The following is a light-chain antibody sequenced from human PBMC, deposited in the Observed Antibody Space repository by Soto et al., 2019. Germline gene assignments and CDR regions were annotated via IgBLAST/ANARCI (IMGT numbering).Light chain of an antibody. CDR3: QQRSYWLS. J-gene: IGKJ4*01. CDR2: ETS. V-gene: IGKV3-11*01. CDR1: QSVSNY. Sequence: EIVLTQSPATLSLSPGDRATLSCRASQSVSNYLAWYQQKPGQAPRLLIYETSNRASGIPARFSGSGSGTDFTLPISSLEPEDFAVYYCQQRSYWLSFGGGTKVEIK.